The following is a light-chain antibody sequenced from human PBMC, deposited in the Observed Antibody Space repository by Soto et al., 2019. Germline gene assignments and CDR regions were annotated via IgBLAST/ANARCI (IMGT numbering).Light chain of an antibody. CDR1: SSDVGAYNY. CDR2: DVS. CDR3: SSYTTSSTVV. J-gene: IGLJ2*01. V-gene: IGLV2-14*01. Sequence: QSALTQPASVSGSPGQSITNSCTGTSSDVGAYNYVSWYQQYPGKAPKLMIFDVSNRPSGVSNRFSGSKSGNTASLTISGLQAEDEADYHCSSYTTSSTVVFGGGTKLTVL.